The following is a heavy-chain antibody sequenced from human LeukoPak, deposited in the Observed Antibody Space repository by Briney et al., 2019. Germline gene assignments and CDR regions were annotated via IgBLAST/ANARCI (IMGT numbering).Heavy chain of an antibody. V-gene: IGHV4-38-2*02. CDR2: IYHSGST. CDR3: AREGGSYYHYYYGMDV. Sequence: KPSETLSLTCTVSGYSISSGYYWGWIRQPPGKGLEWIGSIYHSGSTYYNPSLKSRVTISVDTSKNQFSLKLSSVTAADTAVYYCAREGGSYYHYYYGMDVWGQGTTVTVSS. D-gene: IGHD1-26*01. J-gene: IGHJ6*02. CDR1: GYSISSGYY.